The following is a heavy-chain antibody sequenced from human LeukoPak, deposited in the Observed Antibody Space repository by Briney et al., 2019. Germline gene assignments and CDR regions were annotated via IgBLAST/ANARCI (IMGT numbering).Heavy chain of an antibody. CDR1: GYTFTSNY. V-gene: IGHV1-46*01. CDR2: SYPRDGST. Sequence: ASVKVFCKASGYTFTSNYIHWVRQAPGQGLERMGMSYPRDGSTSYAQKFQGRATVTRDTSTSTVHMELSGLRSEDTAVYYCARDQEGFDYWGQGTLVTVSS. J-gene: IGHJ4*02. CDR3: ARDQEGFDY.